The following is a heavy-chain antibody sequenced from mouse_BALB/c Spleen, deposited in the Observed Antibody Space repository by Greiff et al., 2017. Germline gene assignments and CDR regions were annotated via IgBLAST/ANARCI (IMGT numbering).Heavy chain of an antibody. Sequence: QVQLKQSGAELMKPGASVKISCKATGYTFSSYWIEWVKQRPGHGLEWIGEILPGSGSTNYNEKFKGKATFTADTSSNTAYMQLSSLTSEDSAVYYCARWYYPYAMDYWGQGTSVTVSS. V-gene: IGHV1-9*01. CDR1: GYTFSSYW. CDR3: ARWYYPYAMDY. D-gene: IGHD1-1*02. CDR2: ILPGSGST. J-gene: IGHJ4*01.